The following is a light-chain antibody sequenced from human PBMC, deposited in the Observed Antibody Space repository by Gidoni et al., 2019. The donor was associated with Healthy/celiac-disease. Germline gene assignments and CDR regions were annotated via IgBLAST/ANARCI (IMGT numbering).Light chain of an antibody. Sequence: IVLTQSPGTLSLSPEERATLDCRARQSVSSSYLSWYQQKAGKAPRLLFYGSSSRAPGIAAWFSSSWSGTDFTLTISRLEHEDFAVYYCQQYDSSPLTFGGGTKVEIK. CDR1: QSVSSSY. CDR2: GSS. J-gene: IGKJ4*01. CDR3: QQYDSSPLT. V-gene: IGKV3-20*01.